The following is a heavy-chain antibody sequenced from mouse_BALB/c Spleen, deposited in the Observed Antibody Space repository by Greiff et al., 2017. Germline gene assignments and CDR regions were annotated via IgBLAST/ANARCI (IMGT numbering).Heavy chain of an antibody. Sequence: EVQLQESGPGLVKPSQSLSLTCTVTGYSITSDYAWNWIRQFPGNKLEWMGYISYSGSTSYNPSLKSRISITRDTSKNQFFLQLNSVTTEDTATYYCARDYDGYWFAYWGQGTLVTVSA. D-gene: IGHD2-3*01. V-gene: IGHV3-2*02. CDR3: ARDYDGYWFAY. CDR2: ISYSGST. CDR1: GYSITSDYA. J-gene: IGHJ3*01.